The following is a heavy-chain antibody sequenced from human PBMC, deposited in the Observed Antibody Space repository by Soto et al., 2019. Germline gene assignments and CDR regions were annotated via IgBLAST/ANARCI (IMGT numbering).Heavy chain of an antibody. CDR2: INHSGST. V-gene: IGHV4-34*01. CDR1: GGSFSGYY. CDR3: ARGRRNVVPVRFDP. Sequence: SETLSLTCAVYGGSFSGYYWSWIRQPPGKGLEWIGEINHSGSTNYNPSLKSRVTISVDTSKSQFSLKLSSVTAADTAVYYCARGRRNVVPVRFDPWGQGTLVTVSS. D-gene: IGHD2-2*01. J-gene: IGHJ5*02.